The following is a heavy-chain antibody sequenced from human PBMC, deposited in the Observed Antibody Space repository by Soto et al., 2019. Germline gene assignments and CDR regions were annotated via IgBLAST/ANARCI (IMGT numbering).Heavy chain of an antibody. V-gene: IGHV4-31*03. CDR1: GGSISSGGYY. Sequence: QVQLQESGPGLVKPSQTLSLTCTVSGGSISSGGYYWSWIRQHPGKGLEWIGYIFYSGSTDYNPSLKRRVTISVDTYKNPFSLQLSSVTAADTAVYYCARAIVVVPAAIKNWFDPWGQGTLVTVSS. D-gene: IGHD2-2*01. J-gene: IGHJ5*02. CDR3: ARAIVVVPAAIKNWFDP. CDR2: IFYSGST.